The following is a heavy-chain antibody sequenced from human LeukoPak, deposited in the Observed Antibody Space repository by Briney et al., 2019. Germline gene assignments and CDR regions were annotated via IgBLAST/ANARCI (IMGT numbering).Heavy chain of an antibody. CDR3: AKDQRYSYGPPWVPDY. Sequence: GGSLRLPCGASGFTFSSYAMRWVRQAPGKGLEWVSTISGSGDRTAYADSVKGRFTISRDNSKNTLYLQMNSLSAEDTAVYYCAKDQRYSYGPPWVPDYWGQGTLVTVSS. CDR1: GFTFSSYA. D-gene: IGHD5-18*01. V-gene: IGHV3-23*01. CDR2: ISGSGDRT. J-gene: IGHJ4*02.